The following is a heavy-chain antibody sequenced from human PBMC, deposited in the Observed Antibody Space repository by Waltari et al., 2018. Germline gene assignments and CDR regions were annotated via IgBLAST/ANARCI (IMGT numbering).Heavy chain of an antibody. CDR2: IYYSGST. D-gene: IGHD3-3*01. CDR3: ARHHRFLEWLFDY. CDR1: GGPISSYY. Sequence: QVQLQESGPGLVKPSETLSLTCTVSGGPISSYYWSWIRQPPGKGLEWIGYIYYSGSTNYNPSLKSRVTISVDTSKNQFSLKLSSVTAADTAVYYCARHHRFLEWLFDYWGQGTLVTVSS. J-gene: IGHJ4*02. V-gene: IGHV4-59*08.